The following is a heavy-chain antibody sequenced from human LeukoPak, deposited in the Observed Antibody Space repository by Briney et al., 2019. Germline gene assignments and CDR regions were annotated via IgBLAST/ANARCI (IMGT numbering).Heavy chain of an antibody. CDR2: INPSGGST. CDR1: GYTFTSYY. CDR3: ARSAYTGGVFEN. V-gene: IGHV1-46*01. J-gene: IGHJ4*02. Sequence: ASVKVSCKASGYTFTSYYMHWVRQAPGQGLEWMGIINPSGGSTSYAQKFQGRVTVTRDTSTSTVYMELSSLRSEDTAVYYCARSAYTGGVFENWGQGTLVTVSS. D-gene: IGHD2-8*02.